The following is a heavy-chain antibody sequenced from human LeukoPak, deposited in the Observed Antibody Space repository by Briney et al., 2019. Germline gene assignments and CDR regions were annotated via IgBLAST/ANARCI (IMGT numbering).Heavy chain of an antibody. J-gene: IGHJ4*02. CDR3: AKDFRIGYSAHFDY. Sequence: GGSLRLSCVGSGFTFRSHAMSWVRQAPEKGLEFVSGIYENGGTTYYADSVKGRFSISRDNSKNTLYLQMVSLRGEDTAVYYCAKDFRIGYSAHFDYWGQGALVTVSS. CDR1: GFTFRSHA. D-gene: IGHD2-21*01. V-gene: IGHV3-23*01. CDR2: IYENGGTT.